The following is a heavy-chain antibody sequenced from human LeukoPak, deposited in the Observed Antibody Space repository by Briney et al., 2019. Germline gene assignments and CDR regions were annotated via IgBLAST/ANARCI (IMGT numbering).Heavy chain of an antibody. V-gene: IGHV3-21*01. CDR1: SSYY. D-gene: IGHD3-3*01. J-gene: IGHJ4*02. CDR3: ARVGATGYYDFWSGYYTDYLGY. Sequence: SSYYWGWIRQPPGKGLEWVSSISSSSSYIYYADSVKGRFTISRDNAKNSLYLQMNSLRAEDTAVYYCARVGATGYYDFWSGYYTDYLGYWGQGTLVTVSS. CDR2: ISSSSSYI.